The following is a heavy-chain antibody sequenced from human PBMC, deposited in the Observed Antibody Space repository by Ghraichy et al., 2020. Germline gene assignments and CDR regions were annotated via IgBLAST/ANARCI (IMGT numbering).Heavy chain of an antibody. CDR2: INPSGGST. CDR1: GYTFTSYY. D-gene: IGHD2-2*01. V-gene: IGHV1-46*01. CDR3: ARAGYCSSTSCSNFDP. J-gene: IGHJ5*02. Sequence: ASVKVSCKASGYTFTSYYMHWVRQAPGQGLEWMGIINPSGGSTSYAQKFQGRVTMTRDTSTSTVYMELSSLRSEDTAVYYCARAGYCSSTSCSNFDPWGQGTLVTVSS.